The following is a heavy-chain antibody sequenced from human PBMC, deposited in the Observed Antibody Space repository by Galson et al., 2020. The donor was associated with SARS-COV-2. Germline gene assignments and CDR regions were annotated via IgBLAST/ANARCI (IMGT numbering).Heavy chain of an antibody. CDR1: GGSISIFY. D-gene: IGHD3-10*01. CDR3: ARVGHLAFDY. J-gene: IGHJ4*02. CDR2: ISYTGST. V-gene: IGHV4-59*01. Sequence: SETLSLTCPASGGSISIFYWSWIRQPPGKGLEWIGYISYTGSTNYTPSLKSRVTIAVDTSKNQFSLNLSSVTAADTAVYYCARVGHLAFDYWGQGSLVTVSS.